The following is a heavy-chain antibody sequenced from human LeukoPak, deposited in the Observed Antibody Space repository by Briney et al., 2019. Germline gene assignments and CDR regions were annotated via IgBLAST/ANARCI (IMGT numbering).Heavy chain of an antibody. J-gene: IGHJ4*02. CDR1: GGSISSYY. CDR3: ATGYSSGWYLDY. V-gene: IGHV4-34*01. CDR2: INHSGST. D-gene: IGHD6-19*01. Sequence: SETLSLTCTVSGGSISSYYWSWIRQPPGKGLEWIGEINHSGSTNYNPSLKSRVTISVDTSKNQFSLKLSSVTAADTAVYYCATGYSSGWYLDYWGQGTLVTVSS.